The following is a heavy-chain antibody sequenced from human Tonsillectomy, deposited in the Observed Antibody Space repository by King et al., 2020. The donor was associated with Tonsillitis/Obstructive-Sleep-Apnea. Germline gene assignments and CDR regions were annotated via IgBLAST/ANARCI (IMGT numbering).Heavy chain of an antibody. D-gene: IGHD3-3*01. J-gene: IGHJ4*02. Sequence: VQLQTWGAGLLTPSETLSLTCAVYGGSFSGYYWSWIRQPPGKGLEWIGEINHSGSPNYNPSLKSRVTISVDTSKIQFSLKLSSVTAADTAVYYCARSIGSGYETYYFDYWGQGTLVTVSS. V-gene: IGHV4-34*01. CDR2: INHSGSP. CDR1: GGSFSGYY. CDR3: ARSIGSGYETYYFDY.